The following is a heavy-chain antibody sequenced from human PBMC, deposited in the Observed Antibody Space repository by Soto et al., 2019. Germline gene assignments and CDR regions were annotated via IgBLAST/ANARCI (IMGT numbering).Heavy chain of an antibody. CDR3: ERVGTPIDY. CDR1: GYTVTSYA. Sequence: ASGKVSCKASGYTVTSYAMHWVRQAPVQILELIVWINAGNFNTKYSQKFQGRFTITMYTSAITSYIELSSLRSEDTAVYYCERVGTPIDYWGQGTLVTVSS. D-gene: IGHD7-27*01. V-gene: IGHV1-3*01. CDR2: INAGNFNT. J-gene: IGHJ4*02.